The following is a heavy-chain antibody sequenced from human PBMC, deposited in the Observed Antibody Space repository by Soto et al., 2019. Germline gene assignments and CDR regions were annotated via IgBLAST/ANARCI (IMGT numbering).Heavy chain of an antibody. V-gene: IGHV1-18*01. CDR3: ARVYLVSGSSHFDY. Sequence: QVQLVQSGAEVKIPGASVRVSCKASGYTFNNYDLTWVRQAPGQGLEWMGWISPYNGNTHYAQKLQGRVTMATDTXXSTAYLELRSLRSDDTAVYYCARVYLVSGSSHFDYWGQGTLVTVSS. D-gene: IGHD1-26*01. CDR1: GYTFNNYD. J-gene: IGHJ4*02. CDR2: ISPYNGNT.